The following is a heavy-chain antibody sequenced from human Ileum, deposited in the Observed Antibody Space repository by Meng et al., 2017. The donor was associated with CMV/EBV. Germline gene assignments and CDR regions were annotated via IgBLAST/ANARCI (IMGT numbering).Heavy chain of an antibody. V-gene: IGHV3-74*03. J-gene: IGHJ4*02. D-gene: IGHD5-12*01. CDR2: INNDGTST. CDR1: GFTFRNYW. Sequence: EVHLVESGGGLVQPGGSLRLSCAVSGFTFRNYWMHWVRQAPGKGLTWVSHINNDGTSTTYADSVKGRFTISRDNARNTLYLQMNSLKVEDTAMYYCTAGIGYSDCDSWGQGTLVTVSS. CDR3: TAGIGYSDCDS.